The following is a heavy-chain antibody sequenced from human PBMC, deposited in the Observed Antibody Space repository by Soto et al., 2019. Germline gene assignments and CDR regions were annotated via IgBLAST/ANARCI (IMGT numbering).Heavy chain of an antibody. Sequence: EVQLLESGGGLVQPGGSLRLSCAASGFTFSRYALAWVRQAPGKGLEWVSGISGSGGSTFYPDSVKGRFTISRDNSKNTLYLQMKSLIAEDTAVYYCAINYGSSGGANSFDYWGQGTLVTVSS. J-gene: IGHJ4*02. V-gene: IGHV3-23*01. D-gene: IGHD6-6*01. CDR2: ISGSGGST. CDR1: GFTFSRYA. CDR3: AINYGSSGGANSFDY.